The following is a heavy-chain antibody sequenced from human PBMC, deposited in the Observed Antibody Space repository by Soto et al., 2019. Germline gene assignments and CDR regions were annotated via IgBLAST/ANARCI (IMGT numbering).Heavy chain of an antibody. CDR1: GYSISSGYH. J-gene: IGHJ4*02. Sequence: SETLSLTCAVSGYSISSGYHWGCIRQPPGKGLEWIGIINHSENTYYNPSLKSRVTMSVDTSKNQFSLNLSSVTAADTAIYYCAGRYSTTHRSFDYWGQGALVTVSS. CDR2: INHSENT. V-gene: IGHV4-38-2*01. CDR3: AGRYSTTHRSFDY. D-gene: IGHD5-12*01.